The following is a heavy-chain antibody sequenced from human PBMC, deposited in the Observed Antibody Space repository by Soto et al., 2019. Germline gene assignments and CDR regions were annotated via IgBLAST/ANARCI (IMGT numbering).Heavy chain of an antibody. J-gene: IGHJ6*02. CDR2: IYPGDSDT. V-gene: IGHV5-51*03. Sequence: PGESLKISCKGSGYSFTSYWIGWVRQMPGKGLEWMGIIYPGDSDTRYSPSFQGQVTISADKSISTAYLQWSSLKASDTAMYYCARAPAVAGHYYYYYGMDVWGQGTTVTVSS. CDR3: ARAPAVAGHYYYYYGMDV. D-gene: IGHD6-19*01. CDR1: GYSFTSYW.